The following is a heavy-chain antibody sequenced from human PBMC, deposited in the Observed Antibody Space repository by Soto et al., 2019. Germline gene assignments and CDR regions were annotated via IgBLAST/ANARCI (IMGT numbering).Heavy chain of an antibody. CDR2: MNPNSGNT. V-gene: IGHV1-8*01. D-gene: IGHD1-1*01. CDR3: ARSGWNENRGWCDP. Sequence: ASVKVSCKASGYTFTSYDINWVRQATGQGLEWMGWMNPNSGNTGYAQKFQGRVTMTRNTSISTAYMELSRLRSEDTAVYYCARSGWNENRGWCDPWCQGTLVTESS. J-gene: IGHJ5*02. CDR1: GYTFTSYD.